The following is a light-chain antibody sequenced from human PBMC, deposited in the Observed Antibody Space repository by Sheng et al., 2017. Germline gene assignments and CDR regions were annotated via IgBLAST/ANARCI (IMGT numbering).Light chain of an antibody. V-gene: IGKV3-11*01. Sequence: EIVLTQSPATLSLSQGDRATLSCRASQSVGSFLAWYQQKPDQPPRLLIYDASNRAPGIPARFSGSGSGTDFTLTISSLEPEDFAIYYCQQRGNWPPRYTFGQGTRLEIK. CDR2: DAS. CDR3: QQRGNWPPRYT. J-gene: IGKJ2*01. CDR1: QSVGSF.